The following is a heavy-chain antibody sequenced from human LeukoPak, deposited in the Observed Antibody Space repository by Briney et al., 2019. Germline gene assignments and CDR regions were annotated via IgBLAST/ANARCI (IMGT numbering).Heavy chain of an antibody. CDR2: ISSSGDAI. CDR1: GFTFTNYE. J-gene: IGHJ5*02. Sequence: GGSLRLSCAASGFTFTNYEMNWVRQVPGKGLEWVAYISSSGDAIYYADSVKGRFTISRDNAKNSLYLQMSSLRAEDTAVYYCARAADIATFAPWGQGTLVTVSS. CDR3: ARAADIATFAP. D-gene: IGHD2-15*01. V-gene: IGHV3-48*03.